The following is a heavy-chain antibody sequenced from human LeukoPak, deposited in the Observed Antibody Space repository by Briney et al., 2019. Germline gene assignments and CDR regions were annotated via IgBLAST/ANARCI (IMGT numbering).Heavy chain of an antibody. CDR2: ISRNSGNI. CDR3: ARGKTSDDIVEDAFDT. Sequence: GGSLRLSCAASGFSFDDYAMHWVRQAPGKGLEWLSGISRNSGNIGYADSVKGRFTISRDYSQNTLLLQMNSLRAEDTALYYCARGKTSDDIVEDAFDTWGQGTMVAVSS. J-gene: IGHJ3*02. V-gene: IGHV3-9*01. CDR1: GFSFDDYA. D-gene: IGHD2-15*01.